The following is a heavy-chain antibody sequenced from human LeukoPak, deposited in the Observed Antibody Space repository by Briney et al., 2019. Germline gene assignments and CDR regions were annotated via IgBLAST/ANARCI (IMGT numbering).Heavy chain of an antibody. Sequence: GGSLRLSCAASGFTFSTYWMSWVRQAPGKGLEWVASIKEDGSETYYVGSLRGRFTISRDNVKNSLYLQINSLRVEDTAVYYCGRDSFETDIDYWGQGTLVTVSS. J-gene: IGHJ4*02. V-gene: IGHV3-7*01. D-gene: IGHD1-14*01. CDR1: GFTFSTYW. CDR2: IKEDGSET. CDR3: GRDSFETDIDY.